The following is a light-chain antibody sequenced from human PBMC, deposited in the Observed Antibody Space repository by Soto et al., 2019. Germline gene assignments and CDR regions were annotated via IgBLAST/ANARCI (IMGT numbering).Light chain of an antibody. CDR2: GAS. J-gene: IGKJ1*01. CDR3: HQYNNSPWT. V-gene: IGKV3-20*01. CDR1: QSVSNDF. Sequence: EIVLTQSPRILSLSPGRRSTLSCRASQSVSNDFLAWYQQKNGQAPRLXIYGASTRATDVPDRFSGRGYGTDFNLTISRLEPEDFALYYCHQYNNSPWTFGQGTKVDIK.